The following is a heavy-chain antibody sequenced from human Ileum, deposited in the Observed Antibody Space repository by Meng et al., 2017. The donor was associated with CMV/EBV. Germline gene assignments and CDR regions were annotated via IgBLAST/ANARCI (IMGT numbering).Heavy chain of an antibody. Sequence: QVRLHHSGPGLVKHSQTPSPTWAISGDSVSSIGAIWNWIRQSPSRGLEWLGKTYYRSKWYNDYAPSVKSRITVKPDTSKNQFSLQLNSVTPEDTAVYYCARENGYEWYFDFWGRGTLVTVSS. D-gene: IGHD6-13*01. CDR1: GDSVSSIGAI. J-gene: IGHJ2*01. CDR2: TYYRSKWYN. V-gene: IGHV6-1*01. CDR3: ARENGYEWYFDF.